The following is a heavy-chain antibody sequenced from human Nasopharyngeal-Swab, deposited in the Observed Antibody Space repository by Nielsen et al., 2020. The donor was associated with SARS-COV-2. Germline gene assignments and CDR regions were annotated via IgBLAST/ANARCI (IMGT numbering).Heavy chain of an antibody. CDR3: AASMMTTAVT. V-gene: IGHV4-59*08. D-gene: IGHD4-23*01. J-gene: IGHJ5*02. CDR2: IYYSGST. Sequence: WIRQPPGKGLEWIGYIYYSGSTNYNPSLKSRVTISVDTSKNQFSLKLSSVTAADTAVYYCAASMMTTAVTWGQGTLVTVSS.